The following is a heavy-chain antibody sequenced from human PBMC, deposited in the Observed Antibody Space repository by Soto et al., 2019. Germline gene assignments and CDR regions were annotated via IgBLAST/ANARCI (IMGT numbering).Heavy chain of an antibody. CDR1: GFTFSSYG. J-gene: IGHJ4*02. V-gene: IGHV3-30*18. CDR2: ISYDGSNK. D-gene: IGHD3-10*01. Sequence: GGSLRLSCAASGFTFSSYGMHWVRQAPGKGLEWVAVISYDGSNKYYADSVKGRFTISRDNSKNTLYLQMNSLRAEDTAVYYCAKDYYGSAKYYFDYWGQGTLVTVSS. CDR3: AKDYYGSAKYYFDY.